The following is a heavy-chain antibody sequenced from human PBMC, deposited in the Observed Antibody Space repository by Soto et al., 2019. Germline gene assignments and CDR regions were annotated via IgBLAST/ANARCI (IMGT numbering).Heavy chain of an antibody. Sequence: ASLKVYCKTSGYTFTSYGIICVRHTNGQGLGWMGWISAYNGNTNYAQKLQGRVTMTTDTSTSTAYMELRSLRSDDTAVYYCAREGSPFALGRKNWFEPWGQGTPVTVSS. CDR3: AREGSPFALGRKNWFEP. V-gene: IGHV1-18*01. D-gene: IGHD3-10*01. CDR1: GYTFTSYG. J-gene: IGHJ5*02. CDR2: ISAYNGNT.